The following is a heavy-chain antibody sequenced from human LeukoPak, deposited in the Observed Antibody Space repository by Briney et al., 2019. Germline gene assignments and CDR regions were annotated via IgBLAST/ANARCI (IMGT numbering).Heavy chain of an antibody. D-gene: IGHD1-26*01. J-gene: IGHJ3*02. CDR1: GGSVSNYY. Sequence: SETLPLTCTVSGGSVSNYYWSWIRQPAGKGLEWIGRIHTSGSTNYDPSLKSRVTMSVDTSKSQFSLKLSSVTAADTAVYYCARMVGATRCDIWGQGTMVTVSS. CDR3: ARMVGATRCDI. V-gene: IGHV4-4*07. CDR2: IHTSGST.